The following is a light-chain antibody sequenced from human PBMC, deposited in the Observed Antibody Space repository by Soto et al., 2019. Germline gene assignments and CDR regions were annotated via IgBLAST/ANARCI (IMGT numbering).Light chain of an antibody. V-gene: IGKV1-27*01. CDR1: EGFSNY. CDR2: AAS. Sequence: DIQMTQSPSSLSASVGDRVTITCRASEGFSNYLAWYQQKPGKVPKLLIYAASTLQSGVPSRFSGSGSGTDCILTIRSRQPEDVATNYCQKYNRAPWTFGQGTKVEIK. J-gene: IGKJ1*01. CDR3: QKYNRAPWT.